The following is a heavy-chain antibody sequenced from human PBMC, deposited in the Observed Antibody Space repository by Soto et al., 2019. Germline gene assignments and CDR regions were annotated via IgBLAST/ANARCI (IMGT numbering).Heavy chain of an antibody. CDR1: GGSISGYY. CDR3: ARVTSGYRPHFEY. Sequence: QVQLQESGPGLVKPSETLSLTCTVSGGSISGYYWSWIRQPPGKGLESIGYIYYSGSTNYKPSLKSRATISVDTSKNQFVRKLSSVSAADTAVYYCARVTSGYRPHFEYWGQGTLVTVSS. V-gene: IGHV4-59*01. CDR2: IYYSGST. J-gene: IGHJ4*02. D-gene: IGHD3-3*01.